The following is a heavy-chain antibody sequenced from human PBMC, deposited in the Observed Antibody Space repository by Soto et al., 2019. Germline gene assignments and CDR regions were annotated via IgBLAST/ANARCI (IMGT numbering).Heavy chain of an antibody. V-gene: IGHV3-11*01. Sequence: QVQLVESGGGLVKPGGSLRLSCAASGFTFSDYSMSWIRQAPGKGLEWVSYISSSGSTIYYADSVKGRFTISRDNAKNSLYLQMNSLRAEDTAVYYCARDQFVDNWNYYYYYMDVWGKGTTVTVSS. CDR1: GFTFSDYS. CDR3: ARDQFVDNWNYYYYYMDV. J-gene: IGHJ6*03. CDR2: ISSSGSTI. D-gene: IGHD1-20*01.